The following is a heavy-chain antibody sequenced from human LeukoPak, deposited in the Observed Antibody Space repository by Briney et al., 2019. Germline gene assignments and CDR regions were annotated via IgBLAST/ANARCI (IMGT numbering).Heavy chain of an antibody. CDR1: GFVFPDFA. Sequence: GRSLRLSCSASGFVFPDFAMTWLRQSPGKGLEWVGFIRSKTYGGTVEYAPSVRGRFTISRDDSKNIAYLQMNSLDTEDTGVYYCSREVMLMGARGPQWVRGHGYWGQGTVVIVSS. J-gene: IGHJ4*02. CDR2: IRSKTYGGTV. V-gene: IGHV3-49*03. D-gene: IGHD2-2*03. CDR3: SREVMLMGARGPQWVRGHGY.